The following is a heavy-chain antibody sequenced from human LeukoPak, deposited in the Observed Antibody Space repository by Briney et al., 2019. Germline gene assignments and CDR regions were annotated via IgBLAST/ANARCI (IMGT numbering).Heavy chain of an antibody. J-gene: IGHJ4*02. CDR2: ITGSGYVT. CDR1: GFTFSSYT. D-gene: IGHD6-19*01. CDR3: AKDKNSGWYSPFDY. V-gene: IGHV3-23*01. Sequence: TGGSLRLSCAASGFTFSSYTLSWVRQAPGKGLEWVCGITGSGYVTYYAGSVKGRFTVSRDNSKNTLYLQMNSLRAEDTGIYYCAKDKNSGWYSPFDYWGQGALVTVSS.